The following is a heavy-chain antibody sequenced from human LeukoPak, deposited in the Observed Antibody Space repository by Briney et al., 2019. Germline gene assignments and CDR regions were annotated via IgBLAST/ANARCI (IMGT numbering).Heavy chain of an antibody. CDR1: EFTFSIYS. V-gene: IGHV3-21*01. CDR3: AREIGGLGYDH. CDR2: IQPSGKNI. J-gene: IGHJ4*02. D-gene: IGHD2/OR15-2a*01. Sequence: GGSLRLSCVASEFTFSIYSMNWVRQAPGKGLEWVSSIQPSGKNIYHAASLKGRFTISRDNTKNSLYLQINSLRAEDTAVYYCAREIGGLGYDHWGQGVLVTVSS.